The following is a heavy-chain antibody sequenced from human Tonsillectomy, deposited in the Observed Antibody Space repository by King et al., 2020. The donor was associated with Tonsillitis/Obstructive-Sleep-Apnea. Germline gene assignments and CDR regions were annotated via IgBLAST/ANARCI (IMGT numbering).Heavy chain of an antibody. CDR3: ASEDLYYDILTGYYIRFYFDY. CDR1: GYTFTSYY. V-gene: IGHV1-46*01. J-gene: IGHJ4*02. CDR2: INPSGGST. D-gene: IGHD3-9*01. Sequence: VQLVESGAEVKKPGASVKVSCKASGYTFTSYYMHWVRQAPGQGLEWMGIINPSGGSTSYAQKFQGRVTMTRDTSTSTVYMELSSLRSEDTAVYYCASEDLYYDILTGYYIRFYFDYWGQGTLVTVSS.